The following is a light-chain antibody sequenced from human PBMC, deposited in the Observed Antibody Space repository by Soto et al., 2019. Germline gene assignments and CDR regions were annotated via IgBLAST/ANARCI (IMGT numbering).Light chain of an antibody. J-gene: IGKJ1*01. CDR1: QSISSW. V-gene: IGKV1-5*03. CDR3: QQYINSLRT. CDR2: KAS. Sequence: DIQMTQSLSTLSASVGDRITITCRASQSISSWLAWYQQKPGKAPKLLIYKASSLESGVPSRFSGSGSGTEFTLTISSLQPDDFATYYCQQYINSLRTFGQGTKVEIK.